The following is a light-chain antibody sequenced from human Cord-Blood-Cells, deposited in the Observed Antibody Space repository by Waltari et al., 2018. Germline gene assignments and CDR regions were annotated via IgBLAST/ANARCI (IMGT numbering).Light chain of an antibody. V-gene: IGLV6-57*01. CDR3: QSYDSSNLV. CDR1: SGSIASNY. Sequence: NFMLTQPHSVSESPGKTVTISCTRSSGSIASNYVQWYQQRPGSSPTTVIYDDNQRPSGAPDRFSGSIDSSSNAASLTISGLKTEDEADYYCQSYDSSNLVFGGGTKLTVL. CDR2: DDN. J-gene: IGLJ2*01.